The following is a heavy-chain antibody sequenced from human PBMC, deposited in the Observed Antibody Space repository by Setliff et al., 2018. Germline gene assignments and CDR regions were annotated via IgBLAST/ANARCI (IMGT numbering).Heavy chain of an antibody. CDR1: GYTFTDYA. D-gene: IGHD3-22*01. J-gene: IGHJ6*03. CDR3: ARDKGYDSSGYYFYYYYYMDV. CDR2: INPGNGNT. V-gene: IGHV1-3*01. Sequence: VQVSCKASGYTFTDYAMHWVRQAPGQRLEWMGWINPGNGNTKYSQKFQGRVTITRDTSASTAYIELSSLRSEDTAVYYCARDKGYDSSGYYFYYYYYMDVWGKGTTVTVSS.